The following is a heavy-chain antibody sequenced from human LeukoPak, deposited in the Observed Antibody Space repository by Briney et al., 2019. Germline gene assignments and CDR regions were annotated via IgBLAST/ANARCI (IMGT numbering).Heavy chain of an antibody. Sequence: PGRTLRLSCAASGFTFSSYGMNWVRQAPGKGLEWVSNIRTSAEGANYAYYADSVKGRVTISRDDAKNTLYLHMNSLRDDDTAVYYCASDQRYAFDYWGQGILVTVSS. D-gene: IGHD3-9*01. J-gene: IGHJ4*02. CDR2: IRTSAEGANYA. V-gene: IGHV3-48*02. CDR3: ASDQRYAFDY. CDR1: GFTFSSYG.